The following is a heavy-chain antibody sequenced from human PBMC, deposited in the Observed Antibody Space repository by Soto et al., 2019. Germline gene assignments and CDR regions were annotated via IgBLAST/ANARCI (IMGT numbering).Heavy chain of an antibody. CDR3: ARHEGSYGDYSFPY. D-gene: IGHD4-17*01. CDR2: IYYSGST. V-gene: IGHV4-59*08. Sequence: SETLSLTCTVSGGSISSYYWSWIRQPPGKGLEWIGYIYYSGSTNYNPSLKSRVTISVDTSKNQFSLKLSSVTAADTAVYYCARHEGSYGDYSFPYWGQGTLVTVSS. CDR1: GGSISSYY. J-gene: IGHJ4*02.